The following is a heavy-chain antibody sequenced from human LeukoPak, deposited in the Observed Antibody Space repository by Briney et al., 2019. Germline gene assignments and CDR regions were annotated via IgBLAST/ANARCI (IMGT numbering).Heavy chain of an antibody. D-gene: IGHD3-22*01. J-gene: IGHJ6*03. CDR3: AKDVVTTVPYYYMDV. Sequence: GGSLRLSYAASGFTFSSYAMSWVRQAPGRGLEWASTISGGGGKTYVADCVKGRFTISRDNSKNTLYLQMNSLRTEYTAEFYCAKDVVTTVPYYYMDVWGKGTTVTVSS. V-gene: IGHV3-23*01. CDR2: ISGGGGKT. CDR1: GFTFSSYA.